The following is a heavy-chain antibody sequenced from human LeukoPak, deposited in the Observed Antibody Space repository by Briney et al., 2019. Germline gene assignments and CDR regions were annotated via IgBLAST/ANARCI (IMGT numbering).Heavy chain of an antibody. CDR3: ARLYQGKRPPDY. CDR1: GGSISSGDYY. D-gene: IGHD6-25*01. CDR2: IFHSGST. V-gene: IGHV4-39*01. Sequence: SETLSLTCTVSGGSISSGDYYWSWIRQPPGKGLEWIGSIFHSGSTYYNPSLKSRVTISVDTSKNQLSLRLRSVTAADTAVYYCARLYQGKRPPDYWGQGTLVTVSS. J-gene: IGHJ4*02.